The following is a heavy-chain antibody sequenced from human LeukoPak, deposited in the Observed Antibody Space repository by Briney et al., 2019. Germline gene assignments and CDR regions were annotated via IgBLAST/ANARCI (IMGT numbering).Heavy chain of an antibody. V-gene: IGHV1-46*01. CDR1: GYTFTSYY. D-gene: IGHD6-13*01. Sequence: ASVTVSCKASGYTFTSYYMHWVRQAPGQGLEWMGIINPSGGSTSYAQKFQGRVTMTRDTSTSTVYMELSSLRSEDTAVYYCARVAAADAFDIWGQGTMVTVSS. CDR3: ARVAAADAFDI. J-gene: IGHJ3*02. CDR2: INPSGGST.